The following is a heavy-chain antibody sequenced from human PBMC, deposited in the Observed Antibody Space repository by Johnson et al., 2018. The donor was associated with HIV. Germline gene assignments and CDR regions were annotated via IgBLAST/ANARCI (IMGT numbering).Heavy chain of an antibody. J-gene: IGHJ3*02. V-gene: IGHV3-48*01. Sequence: EVLLVESGGGVVQPGRSLRLSCAASGFTFSTSAMHWVRQAPGKGLECVSYISSSGSTIYYADSVKGRFTISRDNSKNTLYLQMNSLRAEDTAVYYCARGISNWNYFDDDAFDIWGQGTMVTVSS. CDR2: ISSSGSTI. CDR3: ARGISNWNYFDDDAFDI. D-gene: IGHD1-7*01. CDR1: GFTFSTSA.